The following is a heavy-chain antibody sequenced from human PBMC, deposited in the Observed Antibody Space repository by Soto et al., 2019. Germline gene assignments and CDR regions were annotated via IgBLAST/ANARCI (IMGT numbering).Heavy chain of an antibody. V-gene: IGHV4-34*01. CDR1: GGSFSGYY. CDR3: ARGWGRISDY. J-gene: IGHJ4*02. Sequence: QVQLQQWGAGLLKPSETLSLTCAVYGGSFSGYYWSWIRQPPGKGLEWIGEINHSGSTNYNPSLKSRVTISVDTSKNQFSLKLSSVTAADTAVYYCARGWGRISDYWGKGALVAVSS. CDR2: INHSGST. D-gene: IGHD7-27*01.